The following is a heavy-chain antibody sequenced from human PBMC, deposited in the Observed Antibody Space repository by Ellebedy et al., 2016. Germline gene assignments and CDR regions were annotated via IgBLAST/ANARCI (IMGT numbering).Heavy chain of an antibody. D-gene: IGHD3-16*01. CDR3: TRGAGYFGLGFHPTG. CDR2: INVNTGDT. J-gene: IGHJ4*02. V-gene: IGHV1-18*03. CDR1: GYTFTTYA. Sequence: ASVKVSCKTSGYTFTTYAITWVRQAPGQGLEWMGCINVNTGDTFYAQKYQGRLTMTTDTSTSAAYLELRGLRSDDMGVYYCTRGAGYFGLGFHPTGWGQGTLVVVSS.